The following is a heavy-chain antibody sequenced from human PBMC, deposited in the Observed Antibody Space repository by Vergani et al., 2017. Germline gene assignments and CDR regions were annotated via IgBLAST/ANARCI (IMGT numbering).Heavy chain of an antibody. CDR1: GGSFSGYY. J-gene: IGHJ4*02. V-gene: IGHV4-34*01. CDR2: INHSGST. Sequence: QVQLQQWGAGLLKPSETLSLTCAVYGGSFSGYYWSWIRQPPGTGLEWIGEINHSGSTNYNPSLKSRVTISVDTSKNQFSLKLSSVTAADTAVYYCARGKRRLWFGESFDYWGQGTLVTVSS. CDR3: ARGKRRLWFGESFDY. D-gene: IGHD3-10*01.